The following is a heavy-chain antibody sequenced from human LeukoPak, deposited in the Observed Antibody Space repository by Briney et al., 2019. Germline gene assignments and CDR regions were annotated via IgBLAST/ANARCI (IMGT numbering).Heavy chain of an antibody. Sequence: SETLSLTCTVSGGSFSNYYWSWIRQPAGKGLEWIGRIYPSGNTNYNPSLKSRVTMPTDTSKNHFSLKLTSVTATDTAVYYCARKGISAMAGAFDIWGQGTTVTVSS. J-gene: IGHJ3*02. D-gene: IGHD2-15*01. V-gene: IGHV4-4*07. CDR1: GGSFSNYY. CDR3: ARKGISAMAGAFDI. CDR2: IYPSGNT.